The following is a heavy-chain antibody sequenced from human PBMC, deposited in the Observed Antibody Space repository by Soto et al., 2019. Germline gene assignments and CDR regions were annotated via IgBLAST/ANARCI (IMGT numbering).Heavy chain of an antibody. CDR2: INPNSGGT. D-gene: IGHD3-10*01. V-gene: IGHV1-2*02. CDR3: ARAAMVRGVTHNWFDP. CDR1: GYTFTGYY. J-gene: IGHJ5*02. Sequence: QVKLVQSGAEVKKPGASVKVSCKASGYTFTGYYMHWVRQAPGQGLEWMGWINPNSGGTNYAQKFQGGVTMTRDTSISTAYMELSRLRSDDTAVYYCARAAMVRGVTHNWFDPWGQGTLVTVSS.